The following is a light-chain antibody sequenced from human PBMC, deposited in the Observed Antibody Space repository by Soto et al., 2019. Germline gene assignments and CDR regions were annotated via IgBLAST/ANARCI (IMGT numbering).Light chain of an antibody. CDR3: QQYNNWPLT. CDR2: ATS. CDR1: QSIRSN. V-gene: IGKV3-15*01. Sequence: EIVMTQSPDTLSVSPGEGATLSCRVSQSIRSNLAWYRQRPGQAPRLLMYATSTRATGIPARFSGSGSGTEFTLTISSLQSEDFAVYYCQQYNNWPLTFGGGTKVDIK. J-gene: IGKJ4*01.